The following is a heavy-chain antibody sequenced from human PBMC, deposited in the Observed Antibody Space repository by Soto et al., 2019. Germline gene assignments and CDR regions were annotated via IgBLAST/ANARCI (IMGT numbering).Heavy chain of an antibody. Sequence: SETLSLTCAVSGGSISSGGYSWSWIRQPPGKGLEWIGYIYYSGSTYYNPSLKSRVTISVDTSKNQFSLKLSSVTAADTAVYYCARGLIVLVPAAIPLGFDYWGQGTLVTVSS. D-gene: IGHD2-2*01. CDR1: GGSISSGGYS. J-gene: IGHJ4*02. V-gene: IGHV4-31*11. CDR2: IYYSGST. CDR3: ARGLIVLVPAAIPLGFDY.